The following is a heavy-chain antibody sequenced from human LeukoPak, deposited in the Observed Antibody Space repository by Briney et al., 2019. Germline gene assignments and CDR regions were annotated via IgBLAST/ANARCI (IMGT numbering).Heavy chain of an antibody. J-gene: IGHJ4*02. D-gene: IGHD2-2*01. CDR2: IKSKTDGGTT. Sequence: GGSLRLSCAASGFTFSSYEMSWVRQAPGKGLERVGRIKSKTDGGTTDYAAPVKGRFTISRDDSKHTLYLQMNSLKTEDTAVYYCTTDHCSSTSCYRNWLDYWGQGTLVTVSS. CDR3: TTDHCSSTSCYRNWLDY. CDR1: GFTFSSYE. V-gene: IGHV3-15*01.